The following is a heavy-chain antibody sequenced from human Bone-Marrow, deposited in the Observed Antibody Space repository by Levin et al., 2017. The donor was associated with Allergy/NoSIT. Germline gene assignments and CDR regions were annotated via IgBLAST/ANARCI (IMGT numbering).Heavy chain of an antibody. D-gene: IGHD4-17*01. Sequence: GGSLRLSCAASGFTFSSYAMSWVRQAPGKGLEWVSAISGSGGSTYYADSVKGRFTISRDNSKNTLYLQMNSLRAEDTAVYYCAKDRQYGDYEYYYYGMDGWGQGTTVTVSS. CDR1: GFTFSSYA. V-gene: IGHV3-23*01. CDR2: ISGSGGST. J-gene: IGHJ6*02. CDR3: AKDRQYGDYEYYYYGMDG.